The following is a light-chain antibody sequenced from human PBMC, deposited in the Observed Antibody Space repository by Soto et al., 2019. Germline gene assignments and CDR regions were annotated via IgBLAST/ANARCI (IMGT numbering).Light chain of an antibody. CDR1: SSNIGNNY. J-gene: IGLJ2*01. V-gene: IGLV1-51*01. CDR3: GTWDSSLSAVV. CDR2: DNS. Sequence: QPVLTQPPSVSAAPGQKVTISCSGSSSNIGNNYVSWYQQLPGTAPKLLIYDNSKRPSGIPDRFSGSKSGTSATLGITGLQTGEEADYYCGTWDSSLSAVVFGGGTKLTVL.